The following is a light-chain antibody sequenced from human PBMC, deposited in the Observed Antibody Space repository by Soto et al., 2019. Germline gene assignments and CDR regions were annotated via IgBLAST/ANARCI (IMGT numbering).Light chain of an antibody. Sequence: QSALTQPPSASGSPGQSVAISCTGTSSNVGGYNYVSWYQQHPGKAPKLMIYEVNKRPSGVPDRFSGSHSGNTASLTVSGLQAEDEADYYCSSYAGSSNVFGTGTKVTVL. CDR1: SSNVGGYNY. V-gene: IGLV2-8*01. J-gene: IGLJ1*01. CDR3: SSYAGSSNV. CDR2: EVN.